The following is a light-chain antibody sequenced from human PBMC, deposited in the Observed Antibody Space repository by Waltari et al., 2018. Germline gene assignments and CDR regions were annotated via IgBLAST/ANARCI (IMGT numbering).Light chain of an antibody. CDR3: TVWDNSVSAWV. CDR2: RDD. CDR1: GSYIANHY. V-gene: IGLV1-47*01. Sequence: QSVLTQPPSASGTPGQRVTMSCSGGGSYIANHYVMWYQQLPGTAPRLLVFRDDERPSGVPDRFSGSKSGTSASLAISGLRSEDEADYYCTVWDNSVSAWVFGGGTKLTVL. J-gene: IGLJ3*02.